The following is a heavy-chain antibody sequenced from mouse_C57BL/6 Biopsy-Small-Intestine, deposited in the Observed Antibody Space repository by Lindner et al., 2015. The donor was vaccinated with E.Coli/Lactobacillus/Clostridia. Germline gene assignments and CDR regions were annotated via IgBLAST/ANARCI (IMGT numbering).Heavy chain of an antibody. J-gene: IGHJ3*02. V-gene: IGHV1-4*02. CDR2: MNPNTGVT. Sequence: SVKVSCKASGGTFRSNAISWVRQAPGQGPEWMGWMNPNTGVTGYAQNFQDRITLTRDTSTSTAYMELSSLRSDDTAVYYCATCFYESCDKWGQGTLVSVS. CDR1: GGTFRSNA. CDR3: ATCFYESCDK. D-gene: IGHD2-3*01.